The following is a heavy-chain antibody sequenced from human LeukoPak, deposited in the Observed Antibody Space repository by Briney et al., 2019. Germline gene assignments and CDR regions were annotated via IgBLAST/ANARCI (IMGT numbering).Heavy chain of an antibody. CDR1: GGSISSYY. J-gene: IGHJ2*01. V-gene: IGHV4-4*07. Sequence: SETLSLTCSVSGGSISSYYWSWIRQPAGKGLEWIGRTYARGSPTFNPSLRSRVTMSVDTSRNQFSLTLSSVSAADTAVYYCAAYGDHWYFDLWGRGTLVTDSS. CDR3: AAYGDHWYFDL. D-gene: IGHD4-17*01. CDR2: TYARGSP.